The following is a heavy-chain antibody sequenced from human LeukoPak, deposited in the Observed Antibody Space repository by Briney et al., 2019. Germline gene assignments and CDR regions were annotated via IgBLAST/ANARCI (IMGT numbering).Heavy chain of an antibody. CDR3: ARAGPRITIFGVDPAPTY. CDR2: IYYSGST. Sequence: SETLSLTCTVSGGSISSYYWSWIRQPPGKGLEWIGYIYYSGSTNYNPSLKSRVTISVDTSKNQFSLKLSSVTAADTAVYCCARAGPRITIFGVDPAPTYWGQGTLVTVSS. J-gene: IGHJ4*02. D-gene: IGHD3-3*01. V-gene: IGHV4-59*01. CDR1: GGSISSYY.